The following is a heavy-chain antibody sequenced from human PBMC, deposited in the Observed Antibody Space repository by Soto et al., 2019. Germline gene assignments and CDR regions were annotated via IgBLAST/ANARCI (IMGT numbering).Heavy chain of an antibody. CDR2: ISGSGVDT. CDR1: GFTFSSYV. V-gene: IGHV3-23*01. CDR3: AKGRGAVVAPRFDP. Sequence: GGSLRLSCAASGFTFSSYVMTWVRQGPGKGLDWVSGISGSGVDTYYAESVKGRFTISRDNSKNTLYLQMNSLRAEDTAVYYCAKGRGAVVAPRFDPRGQGTLVTVSS. J-gene: IGHJ5*02. D-gene: IGHD2-21*01.